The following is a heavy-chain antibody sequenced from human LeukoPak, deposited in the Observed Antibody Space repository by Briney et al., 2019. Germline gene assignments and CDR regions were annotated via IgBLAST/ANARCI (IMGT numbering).Heavy chain of an antibody. CDR3: ARYEGGYSLDY. Sequence: PGGSLRLSCAASGFTSSDYAMNWVRQAPGKGLEWVSFVSSNSNYIYYADSVKGRFTISRDNAKNSLYLQMNSLRAEDTAVYYCARYEGGYSLDYWGQGTLVTVSS. V-gene: IGHV3-21*01. CDR2: VSSNSNYI. D-gene: IGHD3-22*01. J-gene: IGHJ4*02. CDR1: GFTSSDYA.